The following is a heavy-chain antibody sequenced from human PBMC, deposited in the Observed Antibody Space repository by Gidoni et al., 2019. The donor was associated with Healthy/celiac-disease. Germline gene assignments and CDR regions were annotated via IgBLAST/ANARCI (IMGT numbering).Heavy chain of an antibody. CDR3: TRDHVLLWFGELLTPYYYGMDV. CDR2: IRSKAYGGTT. CDR1: GFTLGDYA. Sequence: EVQLVESGGGLVQPGRSLRLSCTASGFTLGDYAMSWVRQAPGKGLDWVGFIRSKAYGGTTEYAASVKGRFTISRDDSKSIAYLQMNSLKTEDTAVYYCTRDHVLLWFGELLTPYYYGMDVWGQGTTVTVSS. D-gene: IGHD3-10*01. J-gene: IGHJ6*02. V-gene: IGHV3-49*04.